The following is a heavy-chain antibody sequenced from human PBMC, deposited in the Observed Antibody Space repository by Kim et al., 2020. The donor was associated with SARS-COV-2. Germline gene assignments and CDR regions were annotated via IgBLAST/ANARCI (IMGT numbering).Heavy chain of an antibody. V-gene: IGHV4-39*01. J-gene: IGHJ4*02. D-gene: IGHD5-18*01. CDR3: ARHRKGGGYSYGFSFDY. Sequence: LKSRVTISVDTAKNQFSLKLSSVNAADTAVYYCARHRKGGGYSYGFSFDYWGQGTLVTVSS.